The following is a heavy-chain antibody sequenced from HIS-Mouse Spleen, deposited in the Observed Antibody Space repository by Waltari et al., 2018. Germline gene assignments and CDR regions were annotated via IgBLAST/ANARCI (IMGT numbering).Heavy chain of an antibody. CDR1: GGSFSGYY. J-gene: IGHJ4*02. V-gene: IGHV4-34*01. Sequence: QVQLQQWGAGLLKPSETLSLTCAVYGGSFSGYYWSWIRQPPGKGLEWIGEINNSGSTNYNPSLKSRVTISVDTSKNQFSLKLSSVTAADTAVYYCARFIEAGDFDYWGQGTLVTVSS. D-gene: IGHD2-15*01. CDR2: INNSGST. CDR3: ARFIEAGDFDY.